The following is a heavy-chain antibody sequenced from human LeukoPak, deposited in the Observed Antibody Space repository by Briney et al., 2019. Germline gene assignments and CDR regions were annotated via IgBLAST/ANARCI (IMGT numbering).Heavy chain of an antibody. CDR3: ARDKYLGRY. Sequence: GGSLRLSCAASGFTFSRHWMHWVRQAPGKGLVWISRINSDASDTNYADFVKARFTISRDNARNSLYLQMNSLRAEDTAVYYCARDKYLGRYWGQGTLVTVSS. CDR2: INSDASDT. V-gene: IGHV3-74*01. D-gene: IGHD2-2*01. CDR1: GFTFSRHW. J-gene: IGHJ4*02.